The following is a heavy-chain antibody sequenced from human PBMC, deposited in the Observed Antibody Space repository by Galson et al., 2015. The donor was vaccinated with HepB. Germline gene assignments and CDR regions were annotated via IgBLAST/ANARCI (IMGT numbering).Heavy chain of an antibody. J-gene: IGHJ6*03. V-gene: IGHV3-33*01. Sequence: SLRLSCAASGFTFSSYGMHWVRQAPGKGLEWVAVIWYDGSNKYYADSVKGRFTISRDNSKNTLYLQMNSLRAEDTAVYYCARGGYCSSTSCYYYYYYYMDVWGKGTTVTVSS. CDR1: GFTFSSYG. CDR3: ARGGYCSSTSCYYYYYYYMDV. CDR2: IWYDGSNK. D-gene: IGHD2-2*01.